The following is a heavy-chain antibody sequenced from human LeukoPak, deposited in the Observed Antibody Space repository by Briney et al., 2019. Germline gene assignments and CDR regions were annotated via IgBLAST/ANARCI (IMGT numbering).Heavy chain of an antibody. CDR3: AKIRGSYLGY. CDR1: GFTLSSYA. D-gene: IGHD1-26*01. V-gene: IGHV3-23*01. Sequence: GGSLRLSCAASGFTLSSYAMSWVRQAPGKGLEWVSAISTGGDSTYYADSVKGRFTISRDNSKNTLYVQMNSLRAEDTALYYCAKIRGSYLGYWGQGTLVTVSS. J-gene: IGHJ4*02. CDR2: ISTGGDST.